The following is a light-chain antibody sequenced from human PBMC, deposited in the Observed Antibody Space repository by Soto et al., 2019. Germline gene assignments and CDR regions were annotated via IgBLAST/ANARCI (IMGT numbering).Light chain of an antibody. CDR3: SSYTSRNTVV. CDR1: SSDIDGYDY. V-gene: IGLV2-14*01. J-gene: IGLJ2*01. Sequence: QLVLTQPASVSGSPGQSITMSCTGASSDIDGYDYVSWYQHHPGEAPKLLIYDVTNRPSGVSNRFSASKSGNTASLTISGLQAEDEADYYCSSYTSRNTVVFGGGTKLTVL. CDR2: DVT.